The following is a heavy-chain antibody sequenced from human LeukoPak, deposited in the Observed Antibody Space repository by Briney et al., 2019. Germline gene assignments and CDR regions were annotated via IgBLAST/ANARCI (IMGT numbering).Heavy chain of an antibody. Sequence: GGSLRLSCAASGFTVSSNYMSWVRQAPGKGLEWVSSISGTGVTTYYADSVKGRFAISRDNSKNTLYLQMTSPRAEDTAVYYCAKDQRFGDLDDYRGQGTLVTVSS. CDR2: ISGTGVTT. V-gene: IGHV3-23*01. D-gene: IGHD3-10*01. CDR3: AKDQRFGDLDDY. CDR1: GFTVSSNY. J-gene: IGHJ4*02.